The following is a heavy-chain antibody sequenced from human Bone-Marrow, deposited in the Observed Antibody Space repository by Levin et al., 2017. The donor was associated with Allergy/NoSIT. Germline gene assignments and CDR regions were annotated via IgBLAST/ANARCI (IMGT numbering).Heavy chain of an antibody. V-gene: IGHV3-48*03. J-gene: IGHJ2*01. CDR2: ISSSGSTK. D-gene: IGHD2-21*02. CDR1: GFTFSSYE. Sequence: PGGSLRLSCAASGFTFSSYEMNWVRQAPGKGLEWISYISSSGSTKYYADSVKGRFTISSKNSLDLQMNSLRAEDTAIYYCARDKSSDGVTPDWYFDLWAVAPWSLSPQ. CDR3: ARDKSSDGVTPDWYFDL.